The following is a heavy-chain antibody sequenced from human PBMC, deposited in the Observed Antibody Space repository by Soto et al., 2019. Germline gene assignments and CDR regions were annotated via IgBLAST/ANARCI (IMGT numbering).Heavy chain of an antibody. CDR2: ISYDGSNK. D-gene: IGHD3-22*01. CDR3: AKDNYYDSSGYYPD. CDR1: GFTFGSYG. Sequence: GGSLRLSCAASGFTFGSYGMHWVRQAPGKGLEWVAVISYDGSNKYYADSVKGRFTISRDNSKNTLYLQMNSLRAEDTAVYYCAKDNYYDSSGYYPDWGRGTLVTVSS. V-gene: IGHV3-30*18. J-gene: IGHJ4*02.